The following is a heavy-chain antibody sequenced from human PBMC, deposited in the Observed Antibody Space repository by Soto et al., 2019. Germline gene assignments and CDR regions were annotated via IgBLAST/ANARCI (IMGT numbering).Heavy chain of an antibody. D-gene: IGHD3-22*01. CDR1: GFTFSSYW. CDR3: ARENYYYDSSGYAFDI. Sequence: PGGSLRLSCAASGFTFSSYWMSWVRQAPGKGLEWVANIKQDGSEKYYVDSVKGRFTISRDNAKNSLYLQMNSLRAEDTAVYYCARENYYYDSSGYAFDIWGQGTMVTVSS. V-gene: IGHV3-7*01. CDR2: IKQDGSEK. J-gene: IGHJ3*02.